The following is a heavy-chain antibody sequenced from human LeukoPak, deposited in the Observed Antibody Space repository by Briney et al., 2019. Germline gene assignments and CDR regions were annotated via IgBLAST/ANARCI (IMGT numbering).Heavy chain of an antibody. J-gene: IGHJ3*02. Sequence: GNINPDGSRINYVDSVKGRFTFSRDNAKNSLFLQMNSLRAEDTAVFYCARDSGYNAFDIWGQGTMVTVSS. CDR2: INPDGSRI. D-gene: IGHD5-12*01. V-gene: IGHV3-7*01. CDR3: ARDSGYNAFDI.